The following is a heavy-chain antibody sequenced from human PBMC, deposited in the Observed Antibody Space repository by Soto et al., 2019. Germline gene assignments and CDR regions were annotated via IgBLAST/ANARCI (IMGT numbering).Heavy chain of an antibody. Sequence: GGSLRLSCAASGFTFSNAWMSWVRQAPGKGLEWVGRIKSKTDGGTTDYAAPVKGRFTISRDDSKNTLYLQMNSLKTEDTAVYYCMIDVPNDVYPYDFWGQGTPVTVSS. J-gene: IGHJ4*02. D-gene: IGHD2-8*01. V-gene: IGHV3-15*01. CDR3: MIDVPNDVYPYDF. CDR2: IKSKTDGGTT. CDR1: GFTFSNAW.